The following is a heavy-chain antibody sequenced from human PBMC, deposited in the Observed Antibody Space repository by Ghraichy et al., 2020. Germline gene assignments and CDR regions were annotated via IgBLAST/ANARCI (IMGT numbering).Heavy chain of an antibody. CDR1: GYTFTSYG. J-gene: IGHJ6*03. CDR2: ISAYNGNT. CDR3: ARDGHQEREYYDFWSGYFGGYYYMDV. D-gene: IGHD3-3*01. V-gene: IGHV1-18*01. Sequence: ASVKVSCKASGYTFTSYGISWVRQAPGQGLEWMGWISAYNGNTNYAQKLQGRVTMTTDTSTSTAYMELRSLRSDDTAVYYCARDGHQEREYYDFWSGYFGGYYYMDVWGKGTTVTVSS.